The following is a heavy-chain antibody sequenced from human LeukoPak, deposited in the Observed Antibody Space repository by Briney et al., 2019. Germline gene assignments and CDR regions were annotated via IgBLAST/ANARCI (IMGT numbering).Heavy chain of an antibody. CDR3: ARGPGPNIAARRYYYFDY. J-gene: IGHJ4*02. Sequence: ASVKVSCKASGYTFTGYYMHWVRQATGQGLEWMGWMNPNSGNTGYAQKFQGRVTMTRNTSISTAYMELSSLRSEDTAVYYCARGPGPNIAARRYYYFDYWGQGTLVTVSS. CDR2: MNPNSGNT. D-gene: IGHD6-6*01. V-gene: IGHV1-8*02. CDR1: GYTFTGYY.